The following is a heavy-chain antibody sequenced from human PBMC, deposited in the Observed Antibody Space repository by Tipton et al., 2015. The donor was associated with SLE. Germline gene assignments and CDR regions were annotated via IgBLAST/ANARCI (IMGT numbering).Heavy chain of an antibody. CDR2: MNPNSGNT. CDR3: ASAREDYICGDYRSFSYVMEV. D-gene: IGHD3-16*02. V-gene: IGHV1-8*01. J-gene: IGHJ6*02. Sequence: QLVQSGPEVKKPGASVKVSCKASGYSFASHDINWVRQATGQGLEWMGWMNPNSGNTGYAQKFQGRVTMTRDTSISTAYMELTSLRSNDTAVYYCASAREDYICGDYRSFSYVMEVWGQGTTVTVSS. CDR1: GYSFASHD.